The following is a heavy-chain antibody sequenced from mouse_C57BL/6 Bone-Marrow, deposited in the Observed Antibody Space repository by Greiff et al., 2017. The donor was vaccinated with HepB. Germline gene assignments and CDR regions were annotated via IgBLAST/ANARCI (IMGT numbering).Heavy chain of an antibody. CDR3: ARDDDYDRGAMDY. Sequence: DVMLVDSGGGLVQSGRSLRLSCASSGYTFSVFYLEWVRHAPGKGLAWIAESRNTASDYTTEYSASVKGRFIVSRDTSQSILYLQMNALRAEDTAIYYCARDDDYDRGAMDYWGQGTSVTVAS. CDR1: GYTFSVFY. J-gene: IGHJ4*01. V-gene: IGHV7-1*01. D-gene: IGHD2-4*01. CDR2: SRNTASDYTT.